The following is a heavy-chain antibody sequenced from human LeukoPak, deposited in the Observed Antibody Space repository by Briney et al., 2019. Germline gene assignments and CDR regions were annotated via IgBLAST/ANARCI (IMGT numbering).Heavy chain of an antibody. J-gene: IGHJ3*02. CDR3: ARRGALETFDI. CDR1: GVSISSYY. CDR2: IYYSGST. D-gene: IGHD1-26*01. Sequence: SETLSLTCTVSGVSISSYYWSWIRQPPGKGLEWIGYIYYSGSTNYNPSLKSRVTISVDTSKNQFSLKLSSVTAADTAVYYCARRGALETFDIWGQGTMLTVSS. V-gene: IGHV4-59*08.